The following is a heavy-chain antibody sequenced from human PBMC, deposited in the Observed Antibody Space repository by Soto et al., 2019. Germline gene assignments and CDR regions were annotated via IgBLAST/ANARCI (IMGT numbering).Heavy chain of an antibody. D-gene: IGHD2-2*01. J-gene: IGHJ4*02. CDR1: GFTFNNYA. CDR3: AKLGSSSWSPHYYFDY. V-gene: IGHV3-23*01. Sequence: VQLLESGGGLVQPGGSLRLSCAASGFTFNNYAMGWVRQAPGKGLEWVSAITGSGSDTYYLDSVKGRFTISRDNSKNTLYLQMNSLRAEDTAIYYCAKLGSSSWSPHYYFDYWGQGTLVTVSS. CDR2: ITGSGSDT.